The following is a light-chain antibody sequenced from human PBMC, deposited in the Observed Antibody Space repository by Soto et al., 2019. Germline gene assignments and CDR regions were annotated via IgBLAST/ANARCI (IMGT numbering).Light chain of an antibody. CDR2: EVS. CDR3: SSYAGSNGVV. J-gene: IGLJ2*01. V-gene: IGLV2-8*01. CDR1: SSDVGGYNY. Sequence: QSALTQPPSASGSPGQSVTISCTGTSSDVGGYNYVSWYQQHPGKAPKLMIYEVSKRPSGVPDRFPGSKSGNTASLTVSGLQAEDEADYYCSSYAGSNGVVFGGGTKVTVL.